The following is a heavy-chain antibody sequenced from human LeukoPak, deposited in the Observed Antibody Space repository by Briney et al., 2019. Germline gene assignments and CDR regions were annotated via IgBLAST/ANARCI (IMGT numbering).Heavy chain of an antibody. CDR2: ISYDGSNK. CDR3: ARFKGYGDSRYCFDY. V-gene: IGHV3-30*14. Sequence: PGGSLRLSCAASGFTFSSYAMHWVRQAPGKGLEWVAVISYDGSNKYYADSVKGRFTISRDNSMNTLYLQMNSLRAEDTAVYYCARFKGYGDSRYCFDYWGQGTLVTVSS. CDR1: GFTFSSYA. J-gene: IGHJ4*02. D-gene: IGHD4-17*01.